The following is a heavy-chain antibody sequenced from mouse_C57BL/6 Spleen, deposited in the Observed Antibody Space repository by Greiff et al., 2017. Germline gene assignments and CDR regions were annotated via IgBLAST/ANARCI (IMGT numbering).Heavy chain of an antibody. Sequence: EVKLVESGEGLVKPGGSLKLSCAASGFTFSSYAMSWVRQTPEKRLEWVAYISSGGDYIYYADTVKGRFTISRDNARNTLYLQMSSLKSEDTAMYYCTREGVYSKEFAYWGQGTLVTVSA. CDR3: TREGVYSKEFAY. D-gene: IGHD2-5*01. J-gene: IGHJ3*01. CDR1: GFTFSSYA. V-gene: IGHV5-9-1*02. CDR2: ISSGGDYI.